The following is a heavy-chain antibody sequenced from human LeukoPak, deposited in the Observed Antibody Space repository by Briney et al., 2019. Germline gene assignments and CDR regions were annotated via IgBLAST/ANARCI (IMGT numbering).Heavy chain of an antibody. CDR1: GCTFSGYS. D-gene: IGHD3-22*01. V-gene: IGHV3-48*04. CDR3: AKEYYDSSGYSHA. J-gene: IGHJ4*02. Sequence: GGSLRLSCAVSGCTFSGYSMSWVRQAPGKGLEWVSYISSNGSTIYYADSVKGRFTISRDNAKNSLYLQMNSLRAEDTALYYCAKEYYDSSGYSHAWGQGTLVTVSS. CDR2: ISSNGSTI.